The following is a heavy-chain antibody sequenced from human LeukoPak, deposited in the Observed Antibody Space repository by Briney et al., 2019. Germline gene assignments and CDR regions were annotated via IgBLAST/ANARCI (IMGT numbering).Heavy chain of an antibody. CDR3: AKDRGDFWSAVTGPGAFDI. Sequence: GGSLRLPCAASGFTFSSYAMSWVRQAPGKGLEWVSAISGSGGSTYYADSVKGRFTISRDNSKNTLYLQMNSLRAEDTAVYYCAKDRGDFWSAVTGPGAFDIWGQGTMVTVSS. CDR1: GFTFSSYA. J-gene: IGHJ3*02. CDR2: ISGSGGST. V-gene: IGHV3-23*01. D-gene: IGHD3-3*01.